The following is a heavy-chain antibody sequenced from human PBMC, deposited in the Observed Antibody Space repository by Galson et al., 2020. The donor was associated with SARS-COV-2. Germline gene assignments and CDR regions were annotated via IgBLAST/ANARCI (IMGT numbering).Heavy chain of an antibody. V-gene: IGHV3-7*01. CDR2: IKQDGNEK. D-gene: IGHD2-21*01. CDR1: GFTFSSYW. J-gene: IGHJ6*03. CDR3: ARAGPNCDGDCYYYIYYMDV. Sequence: GGSLRLSRAASGFTFSSYWMNWVRQAPGKGLEWVANIKQDGNEKYYVDSVKGRFTISRDNAKNSLYLQMNSLRAEDTAVYYCARAGPNCDGDCYYYIYYMDVWGKGTTVTVSS.